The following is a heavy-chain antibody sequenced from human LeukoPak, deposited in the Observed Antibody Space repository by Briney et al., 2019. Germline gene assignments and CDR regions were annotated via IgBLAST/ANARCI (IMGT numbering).Heavy chain of an antibody. CDR1: GFTVSSNY. D-gene: IGHD6-13*01. V-gene: IGHV3-53*01. Sequence: GGSLRLSCAASGFTVSSNYMSWVRQAPGKGLEWVSVIYSGGTTNYADSVKGRFTISRDNSKNTLFLQMNSPRAEDTAVYYCARGGYSSSWYHFDYWGQGTLVTVSS. J-gene: IGHJ4*02. CDR2: IYSGGTT. CDR3: ARGGYSSSWYHFDY.